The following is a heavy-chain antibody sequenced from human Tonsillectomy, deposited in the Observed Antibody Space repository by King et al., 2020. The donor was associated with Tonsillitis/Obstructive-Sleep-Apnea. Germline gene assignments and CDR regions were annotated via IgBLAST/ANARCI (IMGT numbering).Heavy chain of an antibody. V-gene: IGHV4-59*01. CDR3: ARAYCSTTILDRTPYYMDV. CDR1: GGSMSSYY. D-gene: IGHD2-2*01. CDR2: IYYSGST. Sequence: VQLQESGPGLVKPSETLSLICTVSGGSMSSYYWSWIRKPPGKGLEWIGYIYYSGSTNYNPSLKSRVTISVDTSKNQFSLKLNSVTAADTAMYYCARAYCSTTILDRTPYYMDVWGKGTTVTVSS. J-gene: IGHJ6*03.